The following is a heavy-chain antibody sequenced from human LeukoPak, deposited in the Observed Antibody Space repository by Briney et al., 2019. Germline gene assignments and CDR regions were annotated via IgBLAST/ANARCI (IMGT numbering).Heavy chain of an antibody. CDR2: IYHGGNT. J-gene: IGHJ5*02. D-gene: IGHD5-18*01. CDR3: AFHVERTMAANNYFDP. CDR1: GYSISSGYY. V-gene: IGHV4-38-2*01. Sequence: SETLSLTCAVSGYSISSGYYWGWVRQPPGKRLEWIGSIYHGGNTIYNPSLKSRVTMSVVTSKNQFSLSLSSVTAADTAVYHCAFHVERTMAANNYFDPWGQGILVTVSS.